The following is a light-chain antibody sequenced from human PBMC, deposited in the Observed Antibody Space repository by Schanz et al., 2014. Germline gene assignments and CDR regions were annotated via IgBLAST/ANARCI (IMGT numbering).Light chain of an antibody. Sequence: QSALTQPASVSGSPGQSITISCTGTSSDVGKYNLVSWYQQHPGKVPKLLIFEGSQRPSGVSNRFSGSKSGNTASLTISGLQAEDEADYYCCSFGGDTNLMIFGGGTKLTVL. CDR3: CSFGGDTNLMI. CDR1: SSDVGKYNL. J-gene: IGLJ2*01. V-gene: IGLV2-23*03. CDR2: EGS.